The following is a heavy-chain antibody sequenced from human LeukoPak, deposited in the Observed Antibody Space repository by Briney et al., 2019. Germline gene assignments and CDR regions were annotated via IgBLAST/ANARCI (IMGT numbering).Heavy chain of an antibody. Sequence: GGSLRLSCAASGFTFSSYAMHWVRQAPGKGLEWVAVISYDGSNKYYADSVKGRFIISRDNSKNTLYLQMNSLRAEGTAVYYCARDAAEITMVRGVIGYYYYYMDVWGKGTTVTVSS. CDR3: ARDAAEITMVRGVIGYYYYYMDV. D-gene: IGHD3-10*01. J-gene: IGHJ6*03. CDR2: ISYDGSNK. CDR1: GFTFSSYA. V-gene: IGHV3-30-3*01.